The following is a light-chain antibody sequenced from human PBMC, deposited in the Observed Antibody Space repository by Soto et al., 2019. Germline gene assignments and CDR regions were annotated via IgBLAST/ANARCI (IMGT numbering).Light chain of an antibody. J-gene: IGLJ1*01. V-gene: IGLV2-14*01. CDR3: TSFTSTSSLYV. CDR2: EVT. Sequence: QSALTQPASVSVSLGQSITISCTGTGSDIAGYNYISWYQQLPGKAPKLMIYEVTIRPSGISNRFSGSKSGNTASLTISGLQAEDEADYFCTSFTSTSSLYVFGTGTKVTV. CDR1: GSDIAGYNY.